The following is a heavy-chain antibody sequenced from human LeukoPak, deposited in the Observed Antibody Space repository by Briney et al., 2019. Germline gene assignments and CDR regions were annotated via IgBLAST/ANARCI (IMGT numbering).Heavy chain of an antibody. V-gene: IGHV3-30-3*01. J-gene: IGHJ4*02. D-gene: IGHD6-6*01. CDR2: ISYDGNNK. CDR3: AKGSSIAARGGVDY. CDR1: GFTFSSYA. Sequence: GRSLRLSCAASGFTFSSYAMHWVRQAPGKGLEWVAVISYDGNNKYYADSVKGRFTISRDNSKNTLYLQMNSLRAEDTAVYYCAKGSSIAARGGVDYWGQGTLVTVSS.